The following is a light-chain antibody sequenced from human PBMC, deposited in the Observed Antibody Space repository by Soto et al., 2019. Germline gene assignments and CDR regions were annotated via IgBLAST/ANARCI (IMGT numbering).Light chain of an antibody. Sequence: QSALTQPASVSGSPGQSITISCTGTSSDVGGYNYVSWYQQQAGKAPKLIIHEVNNRPSGVSNRFSGSKSGNTASLTISGLQAEDEADYYCNSYTSSRAYVFGIGTKVTVL. CDR1: SSDVGGYNY. J-gene: IGLJ1*01. CDR3: NSYTSSRAYV. CDR2: EVN. V-gene: IGLV2-14*01.